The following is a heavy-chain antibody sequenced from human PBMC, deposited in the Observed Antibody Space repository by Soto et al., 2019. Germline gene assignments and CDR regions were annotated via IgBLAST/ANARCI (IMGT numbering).Heavy chain of an antibody. D-gene: IGHD2-21*02. CDR2: IKRDGSSI. J-gene: IGHJ4*02. CDR1: GFTFSNYW. CDR3: ARDGGRGGDLDY. Sequence: EVQLVESGGGLVQPGGSLRLSCAASGFTFSNYWMDWVRQAPGKWLVWVSRIKRDGSSISYADSVKGRVTISRDNGKNPLYLQMHSLSAEDTAVYYCARDGGRGGDLDYWGQGTLVTVSS. V-gene: IGHV3-74*01.